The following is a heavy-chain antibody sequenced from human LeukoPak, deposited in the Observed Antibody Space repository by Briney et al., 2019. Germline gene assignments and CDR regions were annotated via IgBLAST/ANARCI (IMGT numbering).Heavy chain of an antibody. CDR2: IKGDGSST. CDR1: GFTFSNYW. J-gene: IGHJ6*02. Sequence: GGSLRLSCAASGFTFSNYWMHWVRQTPGEGLVCVSLIKGDGSSTTYADSVKGRFTISRDNAKNTVYLQMNSLRAEDTAVYYCARGNYHAMDVWGQGTTVTVSS. V-gene: IGHV3-74*01. CDR3: ARGNYHAMDV.